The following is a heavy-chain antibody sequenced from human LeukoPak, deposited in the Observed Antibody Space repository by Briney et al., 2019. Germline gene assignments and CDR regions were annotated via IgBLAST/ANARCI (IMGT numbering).Heavy chain of an antibody. J-gene: IGHJ4*02. CDR3: ASRDIVVVPAAIESSRGWFSPLKN. CDR2: ISYDGSNK. V-gene: IGHV3-30-3*01. CDR1: GFTFSSYA. Sequence: PGRSLRLSCAASGFTFSSYAMHWVRQAPGKGLEWVAVISYDGSNKYYADSVKGRFTISRDNSKNTLYLQMNSLRAEDTAVYYCASRDIVVVPAAIESSRGWFSPLKNWGQGTLVTVSS. D-gene: IGHD2-2*02.